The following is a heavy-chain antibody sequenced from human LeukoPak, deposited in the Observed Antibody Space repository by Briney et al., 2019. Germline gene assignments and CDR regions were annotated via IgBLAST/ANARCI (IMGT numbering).Heavy chain of an antibody. Sequence: GGSLSLSCAASGFTFSSYAMSWVRQAPGKGLEWVSAISGSGGSTYYADSVKGRFTISRDNSKNTLYLQMNSLRAEDTAVYYCAKDPRYGPTKKFDYWGQGTLVTVSS. CDR2: ISGSGGST. V-gene: IGHV3-23*01. D-gene: IGHD3-16*01. CDR1: GFTFSSYA. J-gene: IGHJ4*02. CDR3: AKDPRYGPTKKFDY.